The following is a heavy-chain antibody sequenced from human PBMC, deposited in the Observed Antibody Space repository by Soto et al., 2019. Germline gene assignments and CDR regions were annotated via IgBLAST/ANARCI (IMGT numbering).Heavy chain of an antibody. D-gene: IGHD3-22*01. J-gene: IGHJ3*02. CDR1: GGTFSSYA. CDR2: IIPIFGTA. CDR3: ARARITMIVVVTYDAFDI. V-gene: IGHV1-69*01. Sequence: QVQLVQSGAEVKKPGSSVKVSRKASGGTFSSYAISWVRQAPGQGLEWMGGIIPIFGTANYAQKFQGRVTITADESTSTAYMELSSLRSEDTAVYYCARARITMIVVVTYDAFDIWGQGTMVTVSS.